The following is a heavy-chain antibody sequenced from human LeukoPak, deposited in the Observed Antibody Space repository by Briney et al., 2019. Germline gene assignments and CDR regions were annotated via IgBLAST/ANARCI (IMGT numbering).Heavy chain of an antibody. D-gene: IGHD3-22*01. Sequence: ASVKVSCKVSGYTFTSYGINWVRQAPGQGLEWMGWITAFNGNTDYAQKFQGRVTVTTDTSTNTAYMELRSLRSDDTAVYYCARDSYDSSGSYFFLKLLDYWGQGTLVTVSS. V-gene: IGHV1-18*01. CDR2: ITAFNGNT. J-gene: IGHJ4*02. CDR3: ARDSYDSSGSYFFLKLLDY. CDR1: GYTFTSYG.